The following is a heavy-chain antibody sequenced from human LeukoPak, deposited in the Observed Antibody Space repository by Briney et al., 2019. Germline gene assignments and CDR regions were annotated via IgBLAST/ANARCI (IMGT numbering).Heavy chain of an antibody. CDR3: ARMHLFGVVNYNYYYMDV. J-gene: IGHJ6*03. Sequence: GGSLRLSCAASGFTFSNYAMRWVRQAPGKGLEWVAFIRYDGSNKYYADSVKGRFTISRDNSKNTLYLQMNSLRAEDAAVYYCARMHLFGVVNYNYYYMDVWGKGTPVTVSS. V-gene: IGHV3-30*02. CDR1: GFTFSNYA. D-gene: IGHD3-3*01. CDR2: IRYDGSNK.